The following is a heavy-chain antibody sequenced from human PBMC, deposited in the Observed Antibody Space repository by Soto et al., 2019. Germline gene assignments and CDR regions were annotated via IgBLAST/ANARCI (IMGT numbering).Heavy chain of an antibody. V-gene: IGHV1-46*01. J-gene: IGHJ6*02. CDR1: GYTFTTYY. D-gene: IGHD1-1*01. CDR3: ARDTNVALTYHYQGMDV. CDR2: INPNTGST. Sequence: QVQLVQSGAEVKKPGASVKISCEASGYTFTTYYIHWVRQAPGQGLDWMGIINPNTGSTSSAPKFQGRVSVTRDTSTSTVYMELSSLGSDDTAVYFRARDTNVALTYHYQGMDVWGQGTTVTVSS.